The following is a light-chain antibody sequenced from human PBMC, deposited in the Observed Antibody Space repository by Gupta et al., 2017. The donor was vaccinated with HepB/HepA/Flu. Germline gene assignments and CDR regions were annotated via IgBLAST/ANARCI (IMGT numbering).Light chain of an antibody. Sequence: IGLTQYPGTVPLSPGESATLSCRASPSLGSSFLAWYQQKPGQAPRLLTYGASSKATGIPDRFSGSGSGTDFTLTISRLKREDFALYYCQQESSSARTFGQGTKVELK. CDR3: QQESSSART. CDR1: PSLGSSF. J-gene: IGKJ1*01. V-gene: IGKV3-20*01. CDR2: GAS.